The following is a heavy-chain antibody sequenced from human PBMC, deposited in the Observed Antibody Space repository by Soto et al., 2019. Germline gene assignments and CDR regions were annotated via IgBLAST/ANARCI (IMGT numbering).Heavy chain of an antibody. CDR1: GGSISSGNKY. CDR3: ARVMSKLRIAARRGYFDY. D-gene: IGHD6-6*01. V-gene: IGHV4-30-4*01. CDR2: IFSSGTT. Sequence: SETLSLTCTVSGGSISSGNKYWSWIRQAPGKGLEWIGYIFSSGTTYYNPSLKSRLTMSLDTSKNQFSLKLSSVTAADTAVYYCARVMSKLRIAARRGYFDYWGQGTLVTVSS. J-gene: IGHJ4*02.